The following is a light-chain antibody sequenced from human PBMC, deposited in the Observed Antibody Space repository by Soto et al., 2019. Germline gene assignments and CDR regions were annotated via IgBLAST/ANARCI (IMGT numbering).Light chain of an antibody. J-gene: IGLJ2*01. CDR2: RND. V-gene: IGLV1-47*01. Sequence: QSVLTQPPSASGTPGQRVTISCSRSSSSVGSNYVYWIQQIPGTAPKLLIYRNDQRPSGVPDRFSGSKSGTSASLAISGLRSEYEADYYCLTWDDSLSALVFGGGTKLTVL. CDR3: LTWDDSLSALV. CDR1: SSSVGSNY.